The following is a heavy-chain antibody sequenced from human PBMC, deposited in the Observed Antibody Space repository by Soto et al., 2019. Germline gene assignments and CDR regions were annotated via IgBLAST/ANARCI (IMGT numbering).Heavy chain of an antibody. CDR2: IIPILGIA. V-gene: IGHV1-69*02. J-gene: IGHJ4*02. CDR3: ARGQWLVSRRRGIDY. Sequence: ASVKVSCKASGGTFSSYTISWVRQAPGQGLEWMGRIIPILGIANYAQKFQGRVTITADKSTSTAYMELSSLRSEDTAVYYCARGQWLVSRRRGIDYWGQGTLVTVSS. D-gene: IGHD6-19*01. CDR1: GGTFSSYT.